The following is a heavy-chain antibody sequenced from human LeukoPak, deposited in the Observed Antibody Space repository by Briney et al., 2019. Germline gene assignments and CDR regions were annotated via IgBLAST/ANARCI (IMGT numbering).Heavy chain of an antibody. CDR1: GGTFSSYA. J-gene: IGHJ4*02. CDR2: IIPIFGTA. Sequence: ASVKVSCKASGGTFSSYAISWVRQAPGQGLEWMGGIIPIFGTANYAQKFQGRVTITADESTSTAYMELSSLRSEDTVVYYCARVGCSSTSCPSSAGDYWGQGTLVTVSS. D-gene: IGHD2-2*01. CDR3: ARVGCSSTSCPSSAGDY. V-gene: IGHV1-69*01.